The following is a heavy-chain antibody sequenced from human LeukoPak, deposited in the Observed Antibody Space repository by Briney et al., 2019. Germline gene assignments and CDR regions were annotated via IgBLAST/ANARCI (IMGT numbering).Heavy chain of an antibody. V-gene: IGHV4-59*08. CDR3: ARGEGATGNFDY. D-gene: IGHD1-26*01. Sequence: SETPSLTCTVSGGSISSYYWSWIRQPPGKGLEWIGYIYYSGSTNYNPSLKSRVTISVDTSKNQFSLKLSSVTAADTAVYYCARGEGATGNFDYWGQGTLVTVSS. CDR2: IYYSGST. J-gene: IGHJ4*02. CDR1: GGSISSYY.